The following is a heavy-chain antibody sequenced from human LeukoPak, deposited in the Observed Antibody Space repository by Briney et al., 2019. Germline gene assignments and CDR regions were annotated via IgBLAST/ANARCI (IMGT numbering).Heavy chain of an antibody. J-gene: IGHJ4*02. CDR1: GFTFSTFA. CDR2: IFPSGGEI. V-gene: IGHV3-23*01. Sequence: GGSLRLSCGASGFTFSTFAMIWVRQPPGKGLEWVSSIFPSGGEIHYADSVRGRFTIPRDNSKSTLSLQMNSLRAEDTAIYYCATYRQVLLPFESWGQGTLVTVSS. D-gene: IGHD2-8*02. CDR3: ATYRQVLLPFES.